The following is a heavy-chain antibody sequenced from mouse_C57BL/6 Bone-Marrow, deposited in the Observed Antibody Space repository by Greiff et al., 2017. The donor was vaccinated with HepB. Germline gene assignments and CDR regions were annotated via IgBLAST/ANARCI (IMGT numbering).Heavy chain of an antibody. Sequence: EVQLQQSGPELVKPGASVKISCKASGYSFTGYYMNWVKQSPEKSLEWIGEINPSTGRTTYNQKFKAKATLTVDKSSSTAYMQLKSLTSEDSAVYYCARGRDYYWYFDVWGTGTTVTVSS. J-gene: IGHJ1*03. V-gene: IGHV1-42*01. D-gene: IGHD2-4*01. CDR1: GYSFTGYY. CDR2: INPSTGRT. CDR3: ARGRDYYWYFDV.